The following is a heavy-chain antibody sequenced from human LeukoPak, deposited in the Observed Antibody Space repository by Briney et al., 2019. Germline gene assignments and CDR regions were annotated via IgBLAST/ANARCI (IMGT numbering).Heavy chain of an antibody. J-gene: IGHJ6*04. CDR1: GFTFSDHE. V-gene: IGHV3-72*01. CDR2: TRNKANSYST. D-gene: IGHD2-2*01. Sequence: GGSLRLSCAASGFTFSDHEMDWVRQAPGKGLEWVGRTRNKANSYSTEYAASVKGRFTISRDESTNSLYLQMNSLKTEDTAVYSCARFVIVSAVGLLGGGKGTTVTVSS. CDR3: ARFVIVSAVGLLG.